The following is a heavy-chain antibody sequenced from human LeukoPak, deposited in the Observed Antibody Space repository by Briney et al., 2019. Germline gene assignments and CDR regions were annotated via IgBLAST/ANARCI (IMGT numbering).Heavy chain of an antibody. CDR3: ARARGYGSGSYYYYYYMDV. CDR1: GYTFTSYG. CDR2: ISAYNGNT. D-gene: IGHD3-10*01. Sequence: ASVKVPCKASGYTFTSYGISWVRQAPGQGLEWMGWISAYNGNTNYAQKLQGRVTMTTDTSTSTAYMELRSLRSDDTAVYYCARARGYGSGSYYYYYYMDVWGKGTTVTVSS. V-gene: IGHV1-18*01. J-gene: IGHJ6*03.